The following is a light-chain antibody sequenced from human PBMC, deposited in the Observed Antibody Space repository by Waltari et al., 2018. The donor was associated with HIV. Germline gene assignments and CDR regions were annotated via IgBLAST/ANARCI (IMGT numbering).Light chain of an antibody. V-gene: IGLV3-21*02. Sequence: YVLTQPPSVSVAPGRTARITCGGDNIAGGKVPWYQRRPGQAPALVVFDDSDRPSGIPERFSGSISGNTATLIISRVEDGDEADYYCQVWDESNEQVVFGGGTRLTVL. CDR3: QVWDESNEQVV. CDR2: DDS. J-gene: IGLJ2*01. CDR1: NIAGGK.